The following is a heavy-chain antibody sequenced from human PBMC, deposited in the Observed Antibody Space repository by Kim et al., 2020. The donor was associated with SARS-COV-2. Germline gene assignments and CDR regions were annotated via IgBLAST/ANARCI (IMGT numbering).Heavy chain of an antibody. Sequence: GGSLRLSCAASGFTFGTYWMSWVRQAPGKGLEWVANIKEDESEKYYVDSVKGQFTISRDNAKNSLYLQMNTLTAEDTGVYYCARQMVTGTGASSYGVDVWGQGTTVTVSS. V-gene: IGHV3-7*03. CDR3: ARQMVTGTGASSYGVDV. D-gene: IGHD2-21*02. J-gene: IGHJ6*02. CDR1: GFTFGTYW. CDR2: IKEDESEK.